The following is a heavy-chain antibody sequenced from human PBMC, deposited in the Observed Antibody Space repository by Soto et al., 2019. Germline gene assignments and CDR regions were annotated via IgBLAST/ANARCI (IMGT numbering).Heavy chain of an antibody. Sequence: PSETLSLTCTVSGGSISSGDYYWSWIRQPPGKGLEWIGYIYYSGSTYYNPSLKSRVTISVDTSKNQFSLKLSSVTAADTAVYYCARLQVGRNCISTSCYESWFDPWGQGTLVTVSS. CDR3: ARLQVGRNCISTSCYESWFDP. V-gene: IGHV4-30-4*01. CDR1: GGSISSGDYY. J-gene: IGHJ5*02. D-gene: IGHD2-2*01. CDR2: IYYSGST.